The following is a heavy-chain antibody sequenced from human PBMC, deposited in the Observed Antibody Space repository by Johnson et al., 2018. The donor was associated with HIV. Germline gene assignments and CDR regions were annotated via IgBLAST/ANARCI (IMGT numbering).Heavy chain of an antibody. Sequence: VQLVESGGGLVQPGRSLRLSCTASGFTFGDYAMSWVRQAPGKGLEWVGFIRSKAYGGTTEYAASVKGRFTISRDDSKSIAYLQMNSLKTEDTAVYYCTRVPLWEFLWAFDIWGQGTMVTVSS. CDR2: IRSKAYGGTT. V-gene: IGHV3-49*04. CDR3: TRVPLWEFLWAFDI. CDR1: GFTFGDYA. D-gene: IGHD3-16*01. J-gene: IGHJ3*02.